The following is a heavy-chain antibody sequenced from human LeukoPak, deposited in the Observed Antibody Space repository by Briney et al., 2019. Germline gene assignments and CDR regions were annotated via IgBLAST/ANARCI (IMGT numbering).Heavy chain of an antibody. CDR2: NYNSGRA. D-gene: IGHD3-22*01. V-gene: IGHV4-59*12. CDR1: GGSITSFY. Sequence: SETLSLTWTVSGGSITSFYWSWIRQPPQEGLEWIGYNYNSGRANNNPSLKSRVTISVHTSKNQFSLKLSSVTAADTAVYYCARAGGYYYDSSGYYPPKYYYYYYMDVWGKGTTVTVSS. CDR3: ARAGGYYYDSSGYYPPKYYYYYYMDV. J-gene: IGHJ6*03.